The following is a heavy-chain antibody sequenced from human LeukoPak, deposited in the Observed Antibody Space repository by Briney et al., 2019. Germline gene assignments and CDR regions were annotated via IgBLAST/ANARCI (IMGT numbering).Heavy chain of an antibody. J-gene: IGHJ4*02. CDR2: ISYDGSSK. D-gene: IGHD6-19*01. V-gene: IGHV3-30-3*01. CDR1: GFTFSSYA. Sequence: PGRSLRLSCAASGFTFSSYAMHWVRQAPGKGLEWVAVISYDGSSKYYADSVKGRFTISRGNSKNTLYLQMNSLRAEDTAVYYCARGSGWYVDYWGQGTLVTVSS. CDR3: ARGSGWYVDY.